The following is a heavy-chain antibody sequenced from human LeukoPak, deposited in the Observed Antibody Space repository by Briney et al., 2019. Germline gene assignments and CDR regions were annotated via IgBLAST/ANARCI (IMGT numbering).Heavy chain of an antibody. J-gene: IGHJ5*02. D-gene: IGHD2-2*01. CDR3: ARLYQNRFDP. CDR1: GYSISSGYY. Sequence: PSETLSLTCTVSGYSISSGYYWGWIRQPPGKGLEWIGSIYHSGSTCYNPSLKSRFTISVDTSKNQFSLKLSSVTAADTAVYYCARLYQNRFDPWGQGTLVTVSS. V-gene: IGHV4-38-2*02. CDR2: IYHSGST.